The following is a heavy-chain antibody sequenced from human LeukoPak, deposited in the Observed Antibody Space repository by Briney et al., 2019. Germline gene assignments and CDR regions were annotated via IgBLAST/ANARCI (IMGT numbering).Heavy chain of an antibody. J-gene: IGHJ4*02. D-gene: IGHD5-18*01. CDR1: GGSFSGYH. CDR2: INHSGST. Sequence: ASETLSLTCAVYGGSFSGYHWSWIRQPPGKGLEWIGEINHSGSTNYNPSLKSRVTISVDTSKNQFSLKLSSVTAADTAVYYCAREGDTAMALLTGRIFWGQGTLVTVSS. V-gene: IGHV4-34*01. CDR3: AREGDTAMALLTGRIF.